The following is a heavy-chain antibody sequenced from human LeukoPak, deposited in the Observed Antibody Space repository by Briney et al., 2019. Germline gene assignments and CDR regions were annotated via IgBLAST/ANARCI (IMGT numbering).Heavy chain of an antibody. CDR3: AKYSTAGTNYDAFDI. J-gene: IGHJ3*02. Sequence: GGSLRLSCAASGFTFSSYAMSWVRQAPGKGPAWVSGIGGHGATTYYADSVKGRFTISRDNSQNTLYLQMSSLRAEDTAVYYCAKYSTAGTNYDAFDIWGQGTMVTVSS. CDR2: IGGHGATT. V-gene: IGHV3-23*01. CDR1: GFTFSSYA. D-gene: IGHD6-13*01.